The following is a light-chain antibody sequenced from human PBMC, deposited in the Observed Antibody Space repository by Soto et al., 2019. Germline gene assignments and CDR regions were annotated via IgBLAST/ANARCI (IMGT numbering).Light chain of an antibody. J-gene: IGKJ1*01. Sequence: EIVLTQSPGTLSLSPGERATLSCRASQSVSSSYLAWYQQKPGQGPRLLIYGASSRATGIPDRFSGSGSGTDFTLTISRLEPEDFAVYSCQQYGISPRTFGQGTKV. CDR2: GAS. CDR1: QSVSSSY. CDR3: QQYGISPRT. V-gene: IGKV3-20*01.